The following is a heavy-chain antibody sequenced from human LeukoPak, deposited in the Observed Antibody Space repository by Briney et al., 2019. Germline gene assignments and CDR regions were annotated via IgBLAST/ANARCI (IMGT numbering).Heavy chain of an antibody. D-gene: IGHD3-16*02. Sequence: GGSLRLSCAASGFTFSSYGMSWVRQAPGKGLEWVSAISGSGGSTYYADSVKGRFTISRDNSKNTLYLQMNSLRAEDTAVYYCAKGAEYDYVWGSYRYYFDYWGQGTLVTVSS. CDR3: AKGAEYDYVWGSYRYYFDY. V-gene: IGHV3-23*01. J-gene: IGHJ4*02. CDR2: ISGSGGST. CDR1: GFTFSSYG.